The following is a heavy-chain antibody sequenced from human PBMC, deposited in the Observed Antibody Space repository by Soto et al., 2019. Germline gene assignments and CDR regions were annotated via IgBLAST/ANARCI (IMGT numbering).Heavy chain of an antibody. CDR3: ARERTSKGGLDV. CDR1: GFMFSHDW. V-gene: IGHV3-74*01. Sequence: TGGSLRLSCAASGFMFSHDWMNWVRQGPGKGLEWIARIISGGSRVTYADSVEGRFTITRDNAKNMLFLEMHSLTVEDTAVYYCARERTSKGGLDVWGQGTTVTVSS. CDR2: IISGGSRV. J-gene: IGHJ6*02.